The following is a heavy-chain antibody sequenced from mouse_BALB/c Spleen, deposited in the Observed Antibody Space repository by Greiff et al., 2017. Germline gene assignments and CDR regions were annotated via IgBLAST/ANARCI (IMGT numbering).Heavy chain of an antibody. V-gene: IGHV1S22*01. J-gene: IGHJ4*01. D-gene: IGHD2-10*01. CDR3: TRRAYYGNYNYAMDY. CDR2: IYPGSGST. Sequence: LQQPGSELVRPGASVKLSCKASGYTFTSYWMHWVKQRPGQGLEWIGNIYPGSGSTNYDEKFKSKATLAVDTSSSTAYMQLSSLTSEDSAVYYCTRRAYYGNYNYAMDYWGQGTSVTGSS. CDR1: GYTFTSYW.